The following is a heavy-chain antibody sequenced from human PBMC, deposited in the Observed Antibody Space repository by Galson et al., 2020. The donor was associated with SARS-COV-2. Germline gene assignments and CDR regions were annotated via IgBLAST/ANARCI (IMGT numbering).Heavy chain of an antibody. J-gene: IGHJ3*02. V-gene: IGHV3-7*03. Sequence: LSLTCAASGFTFSSYWMSWVRQAPGKGLEWVANIKQAGSEKYYVDSVKGRFPISRDNAKNSLYLQMNSLRAEDTAVYYCARSRYFDWLPDAFDIWGQGTMVTVSS. CDR1: GFTFSSYW. CDR2: IKQAGSEK. D-gene: IGHD3-9*01. CDR3: ARSRYFDWLPDAFDI.